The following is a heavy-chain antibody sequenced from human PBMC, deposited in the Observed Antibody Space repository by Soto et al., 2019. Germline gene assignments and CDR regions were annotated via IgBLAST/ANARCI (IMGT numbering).Heavy chain of an antibody. J-gene: IGHJ2*01. V-gene: IGHV1-69*01. CDR1: GGTFSSYA. Sequence: QVQLVQSGAEVKKPGSSVKVSCKASGGTFSSYAISWVRQAPGQGLEWMGGIIPIFGTANYAQKFQGRVTITADESTSTAYMELSSLRSEDTAVYYCARGPRGCSSTSGYFLYFDLWGRGTLVTVSS. D-gene: IGHD2-2*01. CDR3: ARGPRGCSSTSGYFLYFDL. CDR2: IIPIFGTA.